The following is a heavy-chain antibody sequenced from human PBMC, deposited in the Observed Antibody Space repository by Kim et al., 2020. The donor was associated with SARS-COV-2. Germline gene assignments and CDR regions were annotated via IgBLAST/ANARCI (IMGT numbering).Heavy chain of an antibody. CDR3: ARNPEL. J-gene: IGHJ4*02. V-gene: IGHV4-61*02. Sequence: SETLSLTCTVSGDSISRGSFFWGWIRQPVGKGLEWIVRIRTDGKTNYNPSLKSRVTVSLDMSRNQFSLRLTSVTAADTAVYYCARNPELWGQGTLVTVSS. D-gene: IGHD1-7*01. CDR1: GDSISRGSFF. CDR2: IRTDGKT.